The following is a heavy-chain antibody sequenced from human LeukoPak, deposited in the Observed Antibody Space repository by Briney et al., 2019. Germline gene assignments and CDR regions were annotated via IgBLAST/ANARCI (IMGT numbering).Heavy chain of an antibody. V-gene: IGHV3-23*01. Sequence: GGSLRLSCAASGFTFSTFAMSWVRQAPGKGLEWVSAISVSGRSTYYADSVKGRFTISRDTSKNTLHLQMSSLRVEDTAIYYWAKDLGGGGGGQFYYFYYMDVWGKGTTVTVSS. CDR2: ISVSGRST. CDR1: GFTFSTFA. CDR3: AKDLGGGGGGQFYYFYYMDV. D-gene: IGHD3-16*01. J-gene: IGHJ6*03.